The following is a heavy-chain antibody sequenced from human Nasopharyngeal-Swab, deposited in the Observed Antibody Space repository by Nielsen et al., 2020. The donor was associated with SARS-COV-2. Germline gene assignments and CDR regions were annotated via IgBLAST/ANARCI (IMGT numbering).Heavy chain of an antibody. CDR2: INAGNGNT. V-gene: IGHV1-3*01. CDR1: GYTFTSYA. CDR3: AREIFGVANYYYYYMDV. D-gene: IGHD3-3*01. Sequence: ASVKVSCKASGYTFTSYAMHWVRQAPGQRLEWMGWINAGNGNTKYSQKFQGRVTITRDTSASTACMELRSLRSDDTAVYYCAREIFGVANYYYYYMDVWGKGTTVTVSS. J-gene: IGHJ6*03.